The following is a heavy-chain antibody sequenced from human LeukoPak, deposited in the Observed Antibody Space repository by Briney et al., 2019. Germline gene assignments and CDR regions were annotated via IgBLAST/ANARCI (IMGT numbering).Heavy chain of an antibody. CDR1: GYTFTSYG. J-gene: IGHJ4*02. D-gene: IGHD1-26*01. Sequence: GASVKVSCKASGYTFTSYGISWVRQAPGQGLEWMGWISAYNGNTNYAQKLQGRVTMTTDTSTSTAYMELRSLRSDDTAVYYCARDAGWGGSYWPRDYWGQGTLVTVSS. V-gene: IGHV1-18*01. CDR3: ARDAGWGGSYWPRDY. CDR2: ISAYNGNT.